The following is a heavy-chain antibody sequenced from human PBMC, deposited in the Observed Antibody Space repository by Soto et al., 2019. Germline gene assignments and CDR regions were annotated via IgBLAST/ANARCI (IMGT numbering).Heavy chain of an antibody. CDR3: ARGVVFGVVIQIYGWFDP. CDR2: INAGNGNT. J-gene: IGHJ5*02. CDR1: GYTFTSYA. D-gene: IGHD3-3*01. Sequence: ASVKVSCKASGYTFTSYAMHWVRQAPGQRLEWMGWINAGNGNTKYSQKFQGRVTITRDTSASTAYMELSSLRSEDTAVYYCARGVVFGVVIQIYGWFDPWGQGTLVTVSS. V-gene: IGHV1-3*01.